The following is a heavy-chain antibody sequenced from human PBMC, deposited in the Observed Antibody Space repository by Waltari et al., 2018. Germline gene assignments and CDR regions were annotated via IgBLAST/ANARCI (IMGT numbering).Heavy chain of an antibody. CDR3: AKGDTLTTRFFDP. J-gene: IGHJ5*02. V-gene: IGHV3-21*01. D-gene: IGHD4-17*01. CDR2: INYNGNYK. Sequence: EVQLVESGGGLVKPGGSLRLSCAASGFSFNSYSMIGVRQAPGKGLEWVSSINYNGNYKYYADAVTGRFTISRDSATNSLYLQMTNLRVEDTAVYYCAKGDTLTTRFFDPWGQGTLVTVSS. CDR1: GFSFNSYS.